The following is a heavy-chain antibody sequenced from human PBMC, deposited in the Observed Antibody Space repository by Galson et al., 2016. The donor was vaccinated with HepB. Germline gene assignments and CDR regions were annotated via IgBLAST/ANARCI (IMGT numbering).Heavy chain of an antibody. J-gene: IGHJ4*02. CDR1: GFTFEDYA. D-gene: IGHD3-3*01. CDR2: ISWNSRSI. Sequence: SLRLSCAASGFTFEDYALHWVRQTPGKGLEWASGISWNSRSIGYADSVKGRFTVSRDNAKRSLYLQMNSLRTEDTALYFCAKSLRVLRPLNDWGQGSQVIVSA. V-gene: IGHV3-9*01. CDR3: AKSLRVLRPLND.